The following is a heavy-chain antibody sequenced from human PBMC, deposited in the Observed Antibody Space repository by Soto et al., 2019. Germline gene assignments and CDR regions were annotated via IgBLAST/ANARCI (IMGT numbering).Heavy chain of an antibody. V-gene: IGHV1-69*04. CDR2: IIPIFGVT. CDR3: VRDWESTTQTWGFGDS. J-gene: IGHJ4*02. D-gene: IGHD3-10*01. CDR1: GGTFSSYT. Sequence: QVQVVQSGAEVKKPGSSVKVSCKASGGTFSSYTITWVRQAPGQGLEWRGRIIPIFGVTNYAQKFQDRLTMSADRPATTVYMELSSLTSADTAVYYCVRDWESTTQTWGFGDSWGQGTLVTVSS.